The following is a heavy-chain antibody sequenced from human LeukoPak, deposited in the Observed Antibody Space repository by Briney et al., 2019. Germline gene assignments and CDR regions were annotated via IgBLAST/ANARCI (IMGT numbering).Heavy chain of an antibody. CDR3: ASTQDYGDYYYYMDV. Sequence: ASVKVSCKASGYTFTGYYMHWVRHAPGQGLEWMGWINPNSGGTNYAQKFQGRVTMTRDTSISTAYMELSRLRSDDTAVYYCASTQDYGDYYYYMDVWGKGTTVTVYS. CDR1: GYTFTGYY. J-gene: IGHJ6*03. D-gene: IGHD4-17*01. CDR2: INPNSGGT. V-gene: IGHV1-2*02.